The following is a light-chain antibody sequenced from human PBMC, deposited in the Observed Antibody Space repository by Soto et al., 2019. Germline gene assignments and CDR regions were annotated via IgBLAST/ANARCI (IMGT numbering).Light chain of an antibody. CDR1: QSVSNY. J-gene: IGKJ5*01. Sequence: EIVLTQSPATLSLSPGERATLSCRASQSVSNYLAWYQQKPGQAPRLLIYDASNRATGIPARFSGSGSGTDFTLTISSLEPEDFAVYYCQQRSNWPPSTFGQGTRLEVK. V-gene: IGKV3-11*01. CDR3: QQRSNWPPST. CDR2: DAS.